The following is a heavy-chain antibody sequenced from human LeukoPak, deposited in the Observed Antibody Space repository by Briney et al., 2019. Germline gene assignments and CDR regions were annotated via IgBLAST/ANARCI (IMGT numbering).Heavy chain of an antibody. CDR2: ISYDGSNE. J-gene: IGHJ6*02. CDR1: EFTFSRYG. D-gene: IGHD3-10*01. V-gene: IGHV3-30*18. Sequence: GGSLRLSCAASEFTFSRYGMNWVRQAPGKGLEWVAVISYDGSNEHYADSVKGRFTISRDNPNNTLYIQMNNLRVEDTAVYYCAKDRGRMSSVGYSMDVWGPGTTVTVSS. CDR3: AKDRGRMSSVGYSMDV.